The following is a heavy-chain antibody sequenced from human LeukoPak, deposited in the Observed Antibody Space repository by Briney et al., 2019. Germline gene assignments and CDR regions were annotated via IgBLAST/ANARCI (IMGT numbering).Heavy chain of an antibody. D-gene: IGHD3-22*01. CDR1: GLTFSSYA. CDR3: ARDAPNYYYDSSGYYSGGFDY. V-gene: IGHV3-30*04. CDR2: ISYDGSNK. Sequence: GGSLRLSCAASGLTFSSYAMHWVRQAPGKGLEWVAVISYDGSNKYYADSVKGRFTISRDNSKNTLYLQMNSLRAEDTAVYYCARDAPNYYYDSSGYYSGGFDYWGQGTLVTVSS. J-gene: IGHJ4*02.